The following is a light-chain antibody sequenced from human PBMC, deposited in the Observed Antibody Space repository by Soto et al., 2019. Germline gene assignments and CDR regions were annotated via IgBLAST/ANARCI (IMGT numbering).Light chain of an antibody. CDR2: AAS. CDR1: QSISRY. CDR3: QQYNTYPWT. Sequence: DIQMTQSPSSLSASVGDRVTITCRASQSISRYLHWYQHKPGKAPKLLIYAASNLQSGVPSRFSGSASGTEFTLTISSLQPDDFATYYCQQYNTYPWTFGQGTKVDIK. J-gene: IGKJ1*01. V-gene: IGKV1-17*01.